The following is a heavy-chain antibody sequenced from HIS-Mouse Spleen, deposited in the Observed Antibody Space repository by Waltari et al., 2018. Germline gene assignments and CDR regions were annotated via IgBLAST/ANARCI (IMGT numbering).Heavy chain of an antibody. CDR3: ARGALRGSYYWGEYFQH. V-gene: IGHV4-34*01. CDR2: INHSGST. D-gene: IGHD1-26*01. CDR1: GGSFSGSY. Sequence: QVQLQQWGAGLLKPSEPLPLTCAVDGGSFSGSYWSWIRQPPGKGREWIGEINHSGSTNYNPSLKSRVTISVDTSKNQFSLKLSSVTAADTAVYYCARGALRGSYYWGEYFQHWGQGTLVTVSS. J-gene: IGHJ1*01.